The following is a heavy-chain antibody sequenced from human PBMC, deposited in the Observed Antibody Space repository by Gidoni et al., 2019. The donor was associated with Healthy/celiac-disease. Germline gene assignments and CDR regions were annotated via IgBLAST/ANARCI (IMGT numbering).Heavy chain of an antibody. CDR2: IKQDGSEK. V-gene: IGHV3-7*01. CDR3: ARRPQGSGHWGFDY. D-gene: IGHD2-15*01. Sequence: EVQLVESGGGLVQPGGSLRLSCAASGFTFSSYWLSWVRQAPGKGLEWVANIKQDGSEKYYVDSVKGRFTISRDNAKNSLYLQMNSLRAEDTAVYYCARRPQGSGHWGFDYWGQGTLVTVSS. J-gene: IGHJ4*02. CDR1: GFTFSSYW.